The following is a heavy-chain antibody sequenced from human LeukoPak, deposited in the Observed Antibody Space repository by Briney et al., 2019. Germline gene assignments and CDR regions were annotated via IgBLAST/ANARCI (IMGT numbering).Heavy chain of an antibody. J-gene: IGHJ6*02. Sequence: GGSLRLSCTAAGFTFSTYAMGWARQAPGKGLEWVSGIGSSGVDTYYADSAKGRFTISRDNSKNTLYLQMNSLRAEDTAVYYCVRDHHGMDVWGQGTTVIVS. CDR2: IGSSGVDT. CDR3: VRDHHGMDV. V-gene: IGHV3-23*01. CDR1: GFTFSTYA.